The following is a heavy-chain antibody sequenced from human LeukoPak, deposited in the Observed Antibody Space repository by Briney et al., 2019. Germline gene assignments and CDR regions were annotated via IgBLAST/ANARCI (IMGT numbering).Heavy chain of an antibody. CDR3: AREGGTGYSSGWPNWFDP. D-gene: IGHD6-19*01. CDR1: GFTFSSYN. V-gene: IGHV3-21*01. Sequence: PGGSLRLSCAASGFTFSSYNMNWVRQAPGKGLEWVSSITSDSNYIFYAASVKGRFTISRDNAKNSLYLQMNSLRAEDTAVYYCAREGGTGYSSGWPNWFDPWGQGTLVTVSS. J-gene: IGHJ5*02. CDR2: ITSDSNYI.